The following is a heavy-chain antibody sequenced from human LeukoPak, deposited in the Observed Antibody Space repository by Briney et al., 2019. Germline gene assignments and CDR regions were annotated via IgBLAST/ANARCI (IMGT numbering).Heavy chain of an antibody. V-gene: IGHV3-23*01. J-gene: IGHJ4*02. Sequence: GSLRLSCAASGFTFSSYAMSWVRQAPGKGLEWVSAISGSGGSTYYADSVKGRFTISRDNSKNTLYLQMNSLRAEDTAVYYCAKSRAAAGTTDYWGQGTLVTVSS. CDR2: ISGSGGST. CDR1: GFTFSSYA. D-gene: IGHD6-13*01. CDR3: AKSRAAAGTTDY.